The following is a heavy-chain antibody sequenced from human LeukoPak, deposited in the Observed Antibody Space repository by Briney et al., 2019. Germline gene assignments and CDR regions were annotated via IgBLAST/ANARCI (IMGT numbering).Heavy chain of an antibody. Sequence: QSGGSLRLSCAASGFTFSSYGMHWVRQAPGKGLEWVAFIRYDGSNKYYADSVKGRFTISRDNSKNTLYLQMNSLTAEDTAVYYCAKDRAGGEYSSSWYGIDYWGQGTLVTVSS. CDR2: IRYDGSNK. V-gene: IGHV3-30*02. J-gene: IGHJ4*02. CDR1: GFTFSSYG. CDR3: AKDRAGGEYSSSWYGIDY. D-gene: IGHD6-13*01.